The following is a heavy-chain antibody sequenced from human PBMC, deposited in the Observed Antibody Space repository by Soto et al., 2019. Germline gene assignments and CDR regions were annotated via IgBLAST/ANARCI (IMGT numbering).Heavy chain of an antibody. CDR3: AKDLLRPGRASGMDV. J-gene: IGHJ6*02. CDR2: ISYDGTNK. V-gene: IGHV3-30*18. Sequence: QVQLVESGGGVVQPGRSLRLSCAASGFTFSSYGMHWVRQAPGKGLEWVAVISYDGTNKYYADSVKGRFTISRDNSKNELYLQMNSLRAEYTAVYYCAKDLLRPGRASGMDVWGQGTTVAVSS. CDR1: GFTFSSYG.